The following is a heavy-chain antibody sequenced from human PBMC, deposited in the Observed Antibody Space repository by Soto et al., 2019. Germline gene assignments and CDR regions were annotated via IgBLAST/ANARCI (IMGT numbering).Heavy chain of an antibody. CDR1: GGSISSYY. Sequence: SETLSLTCIVSGGSISSYYWNWIRQPPGKGLEWIGSIFDRGNTNYNPSLKSRVTISVDTSKTQFSLRLTSVTAADTAVYYCARGLNTAWYRAFGLWGQGTLVTVSS. D-gene: IGHD6-13*01. J-gene: IGHJ3*01. CDR2: IFDRGNT. CDR3: ARGLNTAWYRAFGL. V-gene: IGHV4-59*01.